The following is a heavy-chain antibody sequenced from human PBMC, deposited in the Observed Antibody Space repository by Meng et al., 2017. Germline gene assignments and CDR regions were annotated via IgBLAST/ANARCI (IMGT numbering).Heavy chain of an antibody. D-gene: IGHD2-21*02. CDR3: AREGPCGGDCSGFDY. CDR2: IIPIFGTA. Sequence: VEVVQSGAEGKKPGSSVKVSCKASGGTFSSYAISWVRQAPGQGLEWMGGIIPIFGTANYAQKFQGRVTITADESTSTAYMELSSLRSEDTAVYYCAREGPCGGDCSGFDYWGQGTLVTVSS. V-gene: IGHV1-69*01. CDR1: GGTFSSYA. J-gene: IGHJ4*02.